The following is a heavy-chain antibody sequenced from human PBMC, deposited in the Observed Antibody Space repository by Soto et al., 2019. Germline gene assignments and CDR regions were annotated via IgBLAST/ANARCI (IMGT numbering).Heavy chain of an antibody. V-gene: IGHV3-48*01. CDR2: ISSSSTTI. CDR3: AIGVGYCSGGSGYLDS. D-gene: IGHD2-15*01. CDR1: GFTFSSYN. Sequence: EVQLVESGGGLVQPGGSLRLSCAASGFTFSSYNMNWVRQAPGKGLEWVSYISSSSTTIHYGDSVKGRFTISRDNAKNSLYLQMNSLRAEDTAVYYCAIGVGYCSGGSGYLDSWGQGTLVTVSS. J-gene: IGHJ4*02.